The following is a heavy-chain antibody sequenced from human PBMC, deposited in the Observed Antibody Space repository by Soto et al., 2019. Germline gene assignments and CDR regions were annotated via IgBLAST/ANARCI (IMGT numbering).Heavy chain of an antibody. CDR3: TVNYDSSGYYCFDY. CDR1: GFTFSGSA. V-gene: IGHV3-73*01. CDR2: IRSKPNSYAI. D-gene: IGHD3-22*01. J-gene: IGHJ4*02. Sequence: GGSLRLSCAASGFTFSGSAMHWVRQASGKGLEWVGRIRSKPNSYAIAYAASVKGRFTISRDDSKNTAYLQMNSLKTEDTAVYYCTVNYDSSGYYCFDYWGQGTLVTVSS.